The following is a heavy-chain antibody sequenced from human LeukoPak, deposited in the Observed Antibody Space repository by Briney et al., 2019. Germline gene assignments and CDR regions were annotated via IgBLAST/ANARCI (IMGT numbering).Heavy chain of an antibody. V-gene: IGHV4-59*01. CDR2: IYYSGST. D-gene: IGHD6-19*01. CDR1: GGSISSYY. Sequence: SETLSLTCTVSGGSISSYYWSWIRQPPGKGLEWIGYIYYSGSTNYNPSLKSRVTISVDTSKNQFSLKLSSVTAADTAVYYCASHLAVGDAFDIWGQGTMVTVSS. CDR3: ASHLAVGDAFDI. J-gene: IGHJ3*02.